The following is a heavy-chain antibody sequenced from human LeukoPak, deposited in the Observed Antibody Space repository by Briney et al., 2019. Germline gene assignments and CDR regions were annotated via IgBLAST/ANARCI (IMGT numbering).Heavy chain of an antibody. CDR1: GYTFASYG. CDR3: ARGPLKVVPAAINYFDY. Sequence: ASVKVSCKASGYTFASYGISWVRQAPGQGLEWMGWISAYDGNTNYAQRLQGRVTMTTDASTSIAYMELRSLKSDDTAVYYCARGPLKVVPAAINYFDYWGQGTLVTVSS. D-gene: IGHD2-2*02. V-gene: IGHV1-18*01. CDR2: ISAYDGNT. J-gene: IGHJ4*02.